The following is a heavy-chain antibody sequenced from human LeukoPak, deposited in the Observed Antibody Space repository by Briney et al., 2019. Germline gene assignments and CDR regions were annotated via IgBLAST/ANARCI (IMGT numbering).Heavy chain of an antibody. CDR3: AKESYYLYFDY. J-gene: IGHJ4*02. Sequence: PGGSLRLSCAASGFTFSDYYMSWIRQAPGKGLEWVSYISSSGSTIYYADSVKGRFTISRDNSKNTLYLQMNSLRAEDTAVYYCAKESYYLYFDYWGQGTLVTVSS. D-gene: IGHD1-26*01. CDR1: GFTFSDYY. CDR2: ISSSGSTI. V-gene: IGHV3-11*04.